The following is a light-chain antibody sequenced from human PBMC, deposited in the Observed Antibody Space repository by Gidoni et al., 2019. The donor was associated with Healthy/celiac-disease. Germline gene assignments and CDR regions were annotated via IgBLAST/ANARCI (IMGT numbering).Light chain of an antibody. CDR3: AAWGNSLNGWV. J-gene: IGLJ3*02. Sequence: QSVLTQPLSVSGTPGQRITISCSGSTSNIESNTVNWYQQLPGTAPKLHIYSNNQRPSGVPDQFSNSKSGTSASLGISGLQYEDEDDYDCAAWGNSLNGWVFGGGTKLTVL. CDR1: TSNIESNT. CDR2: SNN. V-gene: IGLV1-44*01.